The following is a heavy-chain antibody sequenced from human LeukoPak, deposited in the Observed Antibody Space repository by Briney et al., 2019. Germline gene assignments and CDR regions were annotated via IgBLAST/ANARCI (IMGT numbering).Heavy chain of an antibody. V-gene: IGHV5-51*01. J-gene: IGHJ3*02. D-gene: IGHD3-22*01. Sequence: ESLKISCKGSGYSFTSYWIGWVRQMPGKGLEWMGIIYPGDSDTRYSPSFQGQVTISADKSISTAYLQWSSLKASDTAMYYCARHGDSSGYYYPPEVDAFDIWGQGTMVTVSS. CDR2: IYPGDSDT. CDR1: GYSFTSYW. CDR3: ARHGDSSGYYYPPEVDAFDI.